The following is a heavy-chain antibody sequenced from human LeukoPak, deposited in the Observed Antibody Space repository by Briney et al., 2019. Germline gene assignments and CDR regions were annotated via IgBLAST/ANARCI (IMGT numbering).Heavy chain of an antibody. Sequence: PGGSLRLSCAASGFTFSDYYMSWIRQAPGKGLEWVSYISSSSSYTNYADSVKGRFTISRDNSKNTLYLQMNSLRAEDTAVYYCAKEGTGIHFDYWGQGTLVTVSS. CDR2: ISSSSSYT. CDR3: AKEGTGIHFDY. V-gene: IGHV3-11*06. CDR1: GFTFSDYY. D-gene: IGHD1-1*01. J-gene: IGHJ4*02.